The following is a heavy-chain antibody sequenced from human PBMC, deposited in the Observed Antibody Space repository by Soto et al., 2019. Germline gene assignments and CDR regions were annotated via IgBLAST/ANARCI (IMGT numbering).Heavy chain of an antibody. CDR2: IYHSGST. CDR1: GGSISSGGYS. D-gene: IGHD3-22*01. Sequence: SETLSLTCAVSGGSISSGGYSWSWIRQPPGKGLEWIGYIYHSGSTYYNPSLKSRVTISVDTSKNQFSLKLSSVTAADTDVYYCARARVSSYYDSKLILYYYYYGMDVWGQGTTVTVSS. V-gene: IGHV4-30-2*05. J-gene: IGHJ6*02. CDR3: ARARVSSYYDSKLILYYYYYGMDV.